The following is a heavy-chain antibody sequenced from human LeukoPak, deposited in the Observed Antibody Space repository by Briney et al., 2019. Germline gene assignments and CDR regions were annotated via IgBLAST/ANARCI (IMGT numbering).Heavy chain of an antibody. CDR2: ITNSGTTI. Sequence: PGGSLRLSCAASGFTFTDYYMSWIRQAPGKGLEWVSYITNSGTTIYYADSVKGRFTISRDNAKNSLYLQTNSLRAEDTAVYYCAKDLVVVPAAILLDAFDIWGQGTMVTVSS. CDR3: AKDLVVVPAAILLDAFDI. CDR1: GFTFTDYY. J-gene: IGHJ3*02. V-gene: IGHV3-11*01. D-gene: IGHD2-2*02.